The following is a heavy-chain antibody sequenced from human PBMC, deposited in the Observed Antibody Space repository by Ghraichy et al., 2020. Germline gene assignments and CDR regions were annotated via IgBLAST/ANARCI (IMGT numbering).Heavy chain of an antibody. J-gene: IGHJ5*02. CDR3: ARADVPGPGIVLMYVTFDP. D-gene: IGHD2-8*01. CDR1: GYHFSTYG. Sequence: ASVKVSCKVSGYHFSTYGISWEREAPRLGLEWKGWISAYNGNTNYAQKLQGRVTMTTDTSTSTAYMELRSLRSDDTAVYYCARADVPGPGIVLMYVTFDPWCQVTLVTVSS. CDR2: ISAYNGNT. V-gene: IGHV1-18*01.